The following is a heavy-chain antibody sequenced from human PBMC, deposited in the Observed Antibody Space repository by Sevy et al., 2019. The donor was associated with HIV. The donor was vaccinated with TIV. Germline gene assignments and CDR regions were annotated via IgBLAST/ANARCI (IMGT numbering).Heavy chain of an antibody. CDR3: GRLSTYPRLTFDI. CDR2: ISYDGSNK. D-gene: IGHD2-2*01. V-gene: IGHV3-30*04. Sequence: GGSLRLSCAASGFTFSSYAMHWVRQAPGKGLEWVAVISYDGSNKYYADSVKGRFTISRDNSKNTLYLQMNSLRAEDTAVYYCGRLSTYPRLTFDIWGQGTMVTVSS. CDR1: GFTFSSYA. J-gene: IGHJ3*02.